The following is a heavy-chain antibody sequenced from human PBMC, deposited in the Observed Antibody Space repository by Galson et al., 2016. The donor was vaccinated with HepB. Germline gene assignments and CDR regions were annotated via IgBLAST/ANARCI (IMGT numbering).Heavy chain of an antibody. CDR2: ISSNSSHT. CDR3: ARAVRGVDDAFDI. Sequence: SLRLSCAASGFAVSSNYMSWVRQAPGKGLEWVSYISSNSSHTNYADSVKGRFTVSRDNAKNSLFLQMNSLRAEDTAVYFCARAVRGVDDAFDIWGQGTMVTVSS. V-gene: IGHV3-11*06. CDR1: GFAVSSNY. D-gene: IGHD3-10*01. J-gene: IGHJ3*02.